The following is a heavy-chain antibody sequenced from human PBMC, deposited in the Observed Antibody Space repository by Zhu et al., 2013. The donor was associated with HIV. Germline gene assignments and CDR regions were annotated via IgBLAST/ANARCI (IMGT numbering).Heavy chain of an antibody. J-gene: IGHJ4*02. D-gene: IGHD2-8*01. CDR2: INPNSGDT. V-gene: IGHV1-2*02. CDR3: ATQAEYCTNGVCYRYYFDY. CDR1: GYIFTGYY. Sequence: QVQLVQSGAEVKKPGASAKVSCKASGYIFTGYYMHWVRQAPGQGLEWMGWINPNSGDTNYAQNFQGRVTMTRDTSISTAYMELSRLRSDDTAVYYCATQAEYCTNGVCYRYYFDYWAREPWSPSPQ.